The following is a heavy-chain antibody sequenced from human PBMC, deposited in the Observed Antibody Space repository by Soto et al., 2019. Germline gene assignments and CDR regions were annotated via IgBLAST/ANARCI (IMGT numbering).Heavy chain of an antibody. D-gene: IGHD6-19*01. CDR1: GFTFSSYG. CDR2: ISYDGSNK. Sequence: QVQLVESGGGVVQPGRSLRLSCAASGFTFSSYGMHWVRQAPGKGLEWVAVISYDGSNKYYADSVKGRFTISRDNSKNTLYLQMNGLRAEDTAVYYCAKDQDGQWLGYFDYWGQGTLVTVSS. J-gene: IGHJ4*02. V-gene: IGHV3-30*18. CDR3: AKDQDGQWLGYFDY.